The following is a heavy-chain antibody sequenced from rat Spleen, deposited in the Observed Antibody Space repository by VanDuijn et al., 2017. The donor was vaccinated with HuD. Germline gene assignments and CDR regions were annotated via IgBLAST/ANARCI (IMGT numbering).Heavy chain of an antibody. CDR1: GFTFSHHG. J-gene: IGHJ2*01. V-gene: IGHV5-29*01. CDR2: LSYDGHTT. Sequence: EVQLVESGGDLVQPGRSLKLTCAASGFTFSHHGMAWVRQAPTKGLEWVATLSYDGHTTYYRDSVKGRCTISRDIAKSTLYLQMDSLGSEDTATYYCARRHYGYTDYFDYWGQGVMVTVSS. CDR3: ARRHYGYTDYFDY. D-gene: IGHD1-11*01.